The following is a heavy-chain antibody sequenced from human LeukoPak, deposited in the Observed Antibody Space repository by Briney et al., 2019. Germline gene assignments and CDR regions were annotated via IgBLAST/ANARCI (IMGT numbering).Heavy chain of an antibody. V-gene: IGHV4-59*01. Sequence: SETLSLTCTVSGGPISSYYWSWIRQPPGKGLEWIGYIYYSGSTNYNPSLKSRVTISVDTSKNQFSLKLSSVTAADTAVYYCARGEYSSGWYAFDIWGRGTMVTVSS. J-gene: IGHJ3*02. CDR3: ARGEYSSGWYAFDI. D-gene: IGHD6-19*01. CDR1: GGPISSYY. CDR2: IYYSGST.